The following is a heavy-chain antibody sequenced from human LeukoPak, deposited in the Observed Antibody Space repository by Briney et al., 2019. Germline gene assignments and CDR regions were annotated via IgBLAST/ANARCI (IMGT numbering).Heavy chain of an antibody. D-gene: IGHD3-10*01. CDR3: ARDGMVRGVIIWDAFDI. J-gene: IGHJ3*02. Sequence: GGSLRLPCAASGFTFSSYSMNWVRQAPGKGLEWVSYISSSSSTIYYADSVKGRFTISRDNAKNSLYLQMNSLRDEDTAVYYCARDGMVRGVIIWDAFDIWGQGTMVTVSS. CDR2: ISSSSSTI. CDR1: GFTFSSYS. V-gene: IGHV3-48*02.